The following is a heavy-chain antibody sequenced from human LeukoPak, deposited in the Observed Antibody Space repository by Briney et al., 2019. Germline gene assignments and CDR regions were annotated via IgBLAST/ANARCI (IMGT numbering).Heavy chain of an antibody. D-gene: IGHD3-10*01. V-gene: IGHV4-59*08. J-gene: IGHJ2*01. Sequence: PSETLSLTCTVSGGSISSYYWSWIRQPPGKGLEWIGYIYYSGSTNYNPSLKSRVTISVDTSKNQFPLKLSSVTAADTAVYYCASLRGEYWYFDLWGRGTLVTVSS. CDR1: GGSISSYY. CDR2: IYYSGST. CDR3: ASLRGEYWYFDL.